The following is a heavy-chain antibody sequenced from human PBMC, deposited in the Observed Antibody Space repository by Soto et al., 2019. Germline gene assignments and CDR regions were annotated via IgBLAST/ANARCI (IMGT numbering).Heavy chain of an antibody. D-gene: IGHD3-16*01. CDR2: IKQDGSEK. CDR1: GFPFSSYL. J-gene: IGHJ6*02. V-gene: IGHV3-7*03. CDR3: ARLSFAYGMDV. Sequence: GGSLILSCAASGFPFSSYLMSWVRPAPGKGLEWVANIKQDGSEKYYVDSVKGRFTISRDNAKNSLYLQMNSLRAEDTAVYYCARLSFAYGMDVWGQGTTVTV.